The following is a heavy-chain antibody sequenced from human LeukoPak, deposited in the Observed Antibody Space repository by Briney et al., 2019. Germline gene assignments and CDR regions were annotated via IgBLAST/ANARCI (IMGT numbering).Heavy chain of an antibody. CDR3: AKDDYDYSYYMDV. D-gene: IGHD4-17*01. Sequence: SGGSLRLSCAASGFTFSTYGMHWVRQAPGKGLEWVAVISNDGNNEYYADSVKGRFTISRDNSKNTLYLQMNSLRAEDTAVYFCAKDDYDYSYYMDVWGKGTTVTVSS. CDR1: GFTFSTYG. V-gene: IGHV3-30*18. CDR2: ISNDGNNE. J-gene: IGHJ6*03.